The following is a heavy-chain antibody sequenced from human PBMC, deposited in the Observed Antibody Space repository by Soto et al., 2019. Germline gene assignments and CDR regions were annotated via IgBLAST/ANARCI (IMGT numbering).Heavy chain of an antibody. Sequence: EVQLLESGGGLVQPGGSLRLSCAASGFTFSSYAMNWVRQAPGRGLEWVALINPDGSVASYVGSVRGRFIISRDNAQNSLYLQMNSVSAEDTAVYYCSRDPGFGAIDYWGQGTLVTVSS. CDR1: GFTFSSYA. CDR2: INPDGSVA. V-gene: IGHV3-7*01. D-gene: IGHD3-10*01. CDR3: SRDPGFGAIDY. J-gene: IGHJ4*02.